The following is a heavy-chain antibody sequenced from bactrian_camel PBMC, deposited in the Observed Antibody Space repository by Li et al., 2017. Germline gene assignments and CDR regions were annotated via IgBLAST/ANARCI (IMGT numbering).Heavy chain of an antibody. CDR1: GFTFSRYW. J-gene: IGHJ6*01. V-gene: IGHV3S25*01. CDR3: ATDRPEYYNDYVHGFGY. D-gene: IGHD4*01. CDR2: ITSGGGTT. Sequence: QLVESGGGLVQPGESLRLSCAVSGFTFSRYWMDWVRQAPGKGLEWVSSITSGGGTTYYADSVQGRFTISRDNAKKTVYLLMNTLKPEDTAVYYCATDRPEYYNDYVHGFGYWGQGTQVTVS.